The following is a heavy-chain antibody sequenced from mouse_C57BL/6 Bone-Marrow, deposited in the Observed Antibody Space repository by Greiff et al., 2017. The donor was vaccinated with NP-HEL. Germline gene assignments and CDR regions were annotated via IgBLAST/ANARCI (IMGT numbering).Heavy chain of an antibody. CDR1: GYTFTSYW. J-gene: IGHJ1*03. Sequence: QVQLQQPGAELVKPGASVKLSCKASGYTFTSYWMHWVKQRPGQGLEWIGMIHPNSGSTNYNEKFKSKATLTVDKSSSTAYMQLSSLTSEDSAVYYCAGGDSNRGYFDVWGTGTTVTVSS. CDR2: IHPNSGST. V-gene: IGHV1-64*01. D-gene: IGHD2-5*01. CDR3: AGGDSNRGYFDV.